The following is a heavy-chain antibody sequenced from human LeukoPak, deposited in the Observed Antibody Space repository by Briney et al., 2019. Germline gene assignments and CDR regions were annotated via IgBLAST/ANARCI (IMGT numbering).Heavy chain of an antibody. J-gene: IGHJ4*02. Sequence: GGSLRLSCATSGFSFSSYGMNWVRQAPGKGLEWVSYIGGWSSPTDYADSVKGRFTISRDNARNSLYLQMNNLTVEDTGGYYCARDPGFSVARGGQGSLVFVSS. CDR2: IGGWSSPT. CDR1: GFSFSSYG. D-gene: IGHD3-3*01. CDR3: ARDPGFSVAR. V-gene: IGHV3-48*04.